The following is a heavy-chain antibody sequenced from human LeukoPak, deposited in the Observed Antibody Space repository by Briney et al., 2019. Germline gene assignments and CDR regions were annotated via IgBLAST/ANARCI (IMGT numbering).Heavy chain of an antibody. D-gene: IGHD3-10*01. CDR1: GFTFSSYA. CDR3: ARDGHAYGRGSPHY. V-gene: IGHV3-48*04. CDR2: ISSSGSTK. J-gene: IGHJ4*02. Sequence: GGSLRLSCAASGFTFSSYAMSWVRQAPGKGLEWVSYISSSGSTKYYADSVKGRFTISRDNTKNSYLQMNSLRAEDTAVYYCARDGHAYGRGSPHYWGQGTLVTVSS.